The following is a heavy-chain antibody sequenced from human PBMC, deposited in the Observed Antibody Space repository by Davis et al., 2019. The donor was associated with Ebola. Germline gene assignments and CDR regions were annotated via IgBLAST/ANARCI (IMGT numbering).Heavy chain of an antibody. Sequence: AASVKVSCKASGYTFTSYGISWVRQAPGQGLEWMGWISAYNGNTNYAQKFQGRVTMTRDTSTSTVYMELSSLRSEDTAVYYCARVLHGSGSYYMPYYYYYYGMDVWGQGTTVTVSS. CDR2: ISAYNGNT. V-gene: IGHV1-18*01. CDR1: GYTFTSYG. D-gene: IGHD3-10*01. CDR3: ARVLHGSGSYYMPYYYYYYGMDV. J-gene: IGHJ6*02.